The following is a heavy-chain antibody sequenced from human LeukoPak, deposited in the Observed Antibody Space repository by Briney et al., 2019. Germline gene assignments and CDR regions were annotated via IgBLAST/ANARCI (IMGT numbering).Heavy chain of an antibody. D-gene: IGHD6-6*01. CDR1: GFTFSSYA. CDR2: ISGSGGST. V-gene: IGHV3-23*01. Sequence: GGSLRLSCAASGFTFSSYAMSWVRQAPGKGLEWVSAISGSGGSTYYADSVKGRFTISRDNAKNSLYLQMNSLRAEDTAVYYCARMYSSSSFHFDYWGQGTLVTVSS. CDR3: ARMYSSSSFHFDY. J-gene: IGHJ4*02.